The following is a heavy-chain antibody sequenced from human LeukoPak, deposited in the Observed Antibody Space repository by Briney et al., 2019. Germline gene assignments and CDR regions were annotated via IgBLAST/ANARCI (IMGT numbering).Heavy chain of an antibody. D-gene: IGHD5-18*01. Sequence: PSETLSLTCSVSGDSISTYHWNWIRKSPGKGLEWIAYMQSTGVSKYNPSLKSRVTMVVDMSRNQVVLNLSSVTAADTVVYYWARDKRHSYGRYFEHWGQGLLVTVSS. V-gene: IGHV4-59*01. CDR1: GDSISTYH. CDR3: ARDKRHSYGRYFEH. J-gene: IGHJ4*02. CDR2: MQSTGVS.